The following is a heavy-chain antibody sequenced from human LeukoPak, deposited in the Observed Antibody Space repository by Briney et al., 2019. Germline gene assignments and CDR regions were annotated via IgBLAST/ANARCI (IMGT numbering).Heavy chain of an antibody. V-gene: IGHV3-66*01. J-gene: IGHJ6*02. CDR2: VYSDGTT. CDR3: ARERARALAYGMDV. CDR1: GVTVSSNY. Sequence: GGSLRLSCVASGVTVSSNYMCWVRQAPGKGLEWVSIVYSDGTTNYADSVKGRFTISRDNTKNTLYLQMNSLRAEDTAVYYCARERARALAYGMDVWGQGTTVTVSS.